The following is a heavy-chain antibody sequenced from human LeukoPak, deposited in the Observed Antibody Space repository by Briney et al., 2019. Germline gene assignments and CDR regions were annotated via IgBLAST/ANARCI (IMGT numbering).Heavy chain of an antibody. V-gene: IGHV1-2*02. J-gene: IGHJ4*02. D-gene: IGHD3-3*01. CDR2: IVPNSGGT. Sequence: ASVKVSCKTSGYTFTDYYIHWVRQAPGQGLEWMGWIVPNSGGTNYAQKFQGRVTMTRDTSISTAYMELSRLRYDDTAVYYCARSRLWSGYYRYYFDYWGQGTLVTVSS. CDR3: ARSRLWSGYYRYYFDY. CDR1: GYTFTDYY.